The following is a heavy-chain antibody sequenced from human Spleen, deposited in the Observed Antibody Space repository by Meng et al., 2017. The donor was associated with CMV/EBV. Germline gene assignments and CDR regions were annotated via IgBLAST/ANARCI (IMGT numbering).Heavy chain of an antibody. CDR3: ARGRSSSSASDY. J-gene: IGHJ4*02. CDR1: GYTFTSYG. CDR2: ISAYNGNT. V-gene: IGHV1-18*01. Sequence: QVPVVQSGGEVKKPGASVKVSCKASGYTFTSYGISWVRQAPGQGLEWMGCISAYNGNTNYAQKLQGRVTMTTDTTKSTAYMELRRLRSDDTAVYYCARGRSSSSASDYWGQGTLVTVSS. D-gene: IGHD6-6*01.